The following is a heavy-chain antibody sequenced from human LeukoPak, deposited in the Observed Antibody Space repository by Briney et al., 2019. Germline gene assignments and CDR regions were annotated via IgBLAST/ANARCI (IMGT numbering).Heavy chain of an antibody. J-gene: IGHJ3*02. CDR3: ARGYYDSSGYYLYDAFDI. CDR1: GYNFTNYW. Sequence: GESLKISCKGSGYNFTNYWIGWVRQMPGKGLEWMGITYPSDSDTRYRPSFQGQVTISADKYISTAYLQWSGLKASDTAMYYCARGYYDSSGYYLYDAFDIWGPGTMVTVSS. V-gene: IGHV5-51*01. D-gene: IGHD3-22*01. CDR2: TYPSDSDT.